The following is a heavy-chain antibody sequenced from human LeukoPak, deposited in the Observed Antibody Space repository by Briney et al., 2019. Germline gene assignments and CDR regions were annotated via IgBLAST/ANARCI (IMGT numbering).Heavy chain of an antibody. CDR1: GGSISSHY. J-gene: IGHJ3*02. Sequence: SETLSLTCTVSGGSISSHYWSWIRQPPGKGLEWIGYMYHSGSTNYNPSLKSRVTISVDTSKNQFSLKLSSVTAADAAVYYCARHSAHSSTNDAFDIWGQGTMVTVSS. V-gene: IGHV4-59*11. CDR2: MYHSGST. CDR3: ARHSAHSSTNDAFDI. D-gene: IGHD6-13*01.